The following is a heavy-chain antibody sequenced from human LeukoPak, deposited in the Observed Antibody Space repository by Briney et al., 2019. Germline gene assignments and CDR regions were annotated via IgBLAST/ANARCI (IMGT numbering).Heavy chain of an antibody. V-gene: IGHV1-69*13. CDR3: AREDSANWFDP. J-gene: IGHJ5*02. CDR2: IIPIFGTA. CDR1: GYTFTSYG. D-gene: IGHD2-15*01. Sequence: SVKVSCKASGYTFTSYGISWVRQAPGQGLEWMGGIIPIFGTANYAQKFQGRVTTTADESTSTAYMELSSLRSEDTAVYYCAREDSANWFDPWGQGTLVTVSS.